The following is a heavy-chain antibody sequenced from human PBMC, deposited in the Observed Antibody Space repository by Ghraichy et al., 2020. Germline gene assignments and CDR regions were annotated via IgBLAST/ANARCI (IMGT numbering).Heavy chain of an antibody. CDR3: ARDRDREVDY. D-gene: IGHD2-21*02. J-gene: IGHJ4*02. V-gene: IGHV4-39*07. Sequence: SQTLSLTCTVSGGSISSSSYYWGWIRQPPGKGLEWIGSIYYSGSTYYNPSLKSRVTISVDTSKNQFSLKLSSVTAADTAVYYCARDRDREVDYWGQGTLVTVSS. CDR2: IYYSGST. CDR1: GGSISSSSYY.